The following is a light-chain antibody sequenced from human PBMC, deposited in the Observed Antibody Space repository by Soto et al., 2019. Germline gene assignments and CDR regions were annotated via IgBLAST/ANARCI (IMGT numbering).Light chain of an antibody. J-gene: IGKJ1*01. CDR2: LGS. Sequence: DIVMTQSPLSLPVTPGEPASISCRSSQSLLHSNGYNYLHWYLQKPGQSPQLLISLGSNRASGVPDRFSGSGSGTDFTLKISRVEAEDVGVYYCMQALQTWTFGQGTKVEIK. CDR1: QSLLHSNGYNY. V-gene: IGKV2-28*01. CDR3: MQALQTWT.